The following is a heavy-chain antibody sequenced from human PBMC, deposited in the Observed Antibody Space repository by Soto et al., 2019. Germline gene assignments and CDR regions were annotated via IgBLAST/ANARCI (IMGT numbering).Heavy chain of an antibody. J-gene: IGHJ4*02. CDR2: IMPIFAAT. D-gene: IGHD2-15*01. Sequence: QVQLVQSGAEVKKPGSSVKVSCKASGGTFSSYVIAWVRQAPGRGLEWMGGIMPIFAATTYAQRFQGRVTITADKSTSTAHMELRSLTSGDRAGYYCARLGSEGLLGGGDFWGQGNLVTVSS. CDR1: GGTFSSYV. CDR3: ARLGSEGLLGGGDF. V-gene: IGHV1-69*06.